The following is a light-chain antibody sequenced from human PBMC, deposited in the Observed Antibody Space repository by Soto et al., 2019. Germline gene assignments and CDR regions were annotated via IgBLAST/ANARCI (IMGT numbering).Light chain of an antibody. CDR1: QSIKTY. Sequence: DIVLTQFPATLSLSTGGRATLSCRASQSIKTYLAWYQQKPGQPPRLLISDASNRATGTPARFSGSGSGTDFTHTFSSLEAEDFAVYYCQQCSDWPPFTFGGGTKAEIK. CDR3: QQCSDWPPFT. V-gene: IGKV3-11*01. CDR2: DAS. J-gene: IGKJ4*01.